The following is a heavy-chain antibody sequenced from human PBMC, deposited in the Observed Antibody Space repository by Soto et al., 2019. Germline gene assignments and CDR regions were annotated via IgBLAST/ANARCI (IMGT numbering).Heavy chain of an antibody. J-gene: IGHJ5*02. CDR1: GGSISSTSYY. V-gene: IGHV4-39*02. CDR3: ARKGITITAPPRVWFDP. D-gene: IGHD3-10*01. CDR2: ISYSGST. Sequence: PSETLSLTCTVSGGSISSTSYYWDWIRQPPGKGLEWIGSISYSGSTSYSPSLKSRVTISVDTSKNHFSLKLTSVTAADTAVYYCARKGITITAPPRVWFDPWGQGTLVTVSS.